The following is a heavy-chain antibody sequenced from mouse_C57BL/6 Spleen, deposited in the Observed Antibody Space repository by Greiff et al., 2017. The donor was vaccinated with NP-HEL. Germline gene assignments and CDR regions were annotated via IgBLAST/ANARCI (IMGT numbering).Heavy chain of an antibody. CDR1: GFTFSSYA. J-gene: IGHJ2*01. CDR3: ARESFPYYGSSYFDY. V-gene: IGHV5-4*01. CDR2: ISDGGSYT. D-gene: IGHD1-1*01. Sequence: EVQLVESGGGLVKPGGSLKLSCAASGFTFSSYAMSWVRQTPEKRLEWVATISDGGSYTYYPDNVKGRFTISRDNAKNNLYLQMSHLKSEDTAMYYCARESFPYYGSSYFDYWGQGTTLTVSS.